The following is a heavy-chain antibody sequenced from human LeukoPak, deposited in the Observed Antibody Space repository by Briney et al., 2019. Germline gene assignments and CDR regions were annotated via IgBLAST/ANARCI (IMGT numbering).Heavy chain of an antibody. J-gene: IGHJ3*02. CDR1: EFILAAYT. D-gene: IGHD1-1*01. V-gene: IGHV3-23*01. CDR3: AKGGGTWAFDI. Sequence: GGSLRLSCAASEFILAAYTMSWARQAPGEGPEWVSSISHTGASTYYGHSVKGRFTIARDNSKNTLYMQMNSLRAEDTAGYYCAKGGGTWAFDIWGQGTMVTVSS. CDR2: ISHTGAST.